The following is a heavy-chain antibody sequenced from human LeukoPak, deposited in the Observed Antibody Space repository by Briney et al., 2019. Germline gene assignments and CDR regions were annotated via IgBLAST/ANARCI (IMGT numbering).Heavy chain of an antibody. D-gene: IGHD5-12*01. CDR1: GYTFTSYW. CDR2: IYPGDSES. Sequence: GESLKISCKGSGYTFTSYWIGWVRQMPGKGLEWMGIIYPGDSESKSRPSFQGQVTISADKSLSPAYLQWSSLKASDTAIYYCANTSYDTGYYFIDYWGQGTLVTVSS. CDR3: ANTSYDTGYYFIDY. V-gene: IGHV5-51*01. J-gene: IGHJ4*02.